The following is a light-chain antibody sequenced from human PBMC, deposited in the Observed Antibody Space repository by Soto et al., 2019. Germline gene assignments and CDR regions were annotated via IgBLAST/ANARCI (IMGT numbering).Light chain of an antibody. CDR3: QQYCVRPWT. CDR1: QSVLYSSNNKNC. CDR2: WAY. V-gene: IGKV4-1*01. Sequence: DIVMTQSPDSLAVSLGERATINCESSQSVLYSSNNKNCLAWYQQKPGQPPKLLIYWAYIRESGVPDRFSGGGSGTDFTLTISGLQAEDVAVYYCQQYCVRPWTFGQGTKVEI. J-gene: IGKJ1*01.